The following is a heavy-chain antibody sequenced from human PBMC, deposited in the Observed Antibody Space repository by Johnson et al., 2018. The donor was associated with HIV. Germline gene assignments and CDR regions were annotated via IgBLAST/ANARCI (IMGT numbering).Heavy chain of an antibody. J-gene: IGHJ3*02. Sequence: VQLVESGGGLVQPGGYLRLSCAASGFTFSSYAMSWVRQAPGKGLEWVSAISGSGGSTYYADSVKGRFTISRDNSKNTLYLQMNSLRAEDTAVYYCAKVGSGWYDPHDVFDIWGQGTMVTVSS. CDR2: ISGSGGST. CDR1: GFTFSSYA. V-gene: IGHV3-23*04. CDR3: AKVGSGWYDPHDVFDI. D-gene: IGHD6-19*01.